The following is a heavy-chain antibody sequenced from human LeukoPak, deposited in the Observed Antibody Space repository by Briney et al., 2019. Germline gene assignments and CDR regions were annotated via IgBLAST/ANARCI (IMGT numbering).Heavy chain of an antibody. D-gene: IGHD4-17*01. CDR3: VNSRMTTVTAFDY. V-gene: IGHV3-74*01. Sequence: PGGSLRLSCAASGFTFSSYWMHWVRQAPGKGLVWVSRISTDGRSTSYADSVKGRFTISRDNAKDTLYLQMSSLRAEDTAVYYCVNSRMTTVTAFDYWGQGTLVTVSS. J-gene: IGHJ4*02. CDR2: ISTDGRST. CDR1: GFTFSSYW.